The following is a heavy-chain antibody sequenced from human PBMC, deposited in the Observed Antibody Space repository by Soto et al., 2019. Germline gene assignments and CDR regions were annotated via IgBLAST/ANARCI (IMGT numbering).Heavy chain of an antibody. CDR3: ARDGVGATTYFGYFDY. J-gene: IGHJ4*02. V-gene: IGHV3-30*02. Sequence: HPGGSLRLSCAASGFKFRGYGMHWVRQAPGKGLEWVAITRHDGSNTYYADSVRGRFTISRDNSKNTLYLQTNSLRVEDTAVYYCARDGVGATTYFGYFDYWGQGTPVTVSS. CDR1: GFKFRGYG. D-gene: IGHD1-26*01. CDR2: TRHDGSNT.